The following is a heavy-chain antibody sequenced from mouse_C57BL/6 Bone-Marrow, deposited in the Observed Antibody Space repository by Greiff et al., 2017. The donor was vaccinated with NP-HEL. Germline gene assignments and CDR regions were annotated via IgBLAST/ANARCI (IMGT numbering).Heavy chain of an antibody. Sequence: VQLQQSGPELVKPGASVKIPCKASGYTFTDYNMDWVKQSHGKSLEWIGDINPNNGGTIYNQKFKGKATLTVDKSSSTAYMELRSLTSEDTAVYYCARLAEDNYYGSPFAYWGQGTLVTVSA. J-gene: IGHJ3*01. CDR3: ARLAEDNYYGSPFAY. V-gene: IGHV1-18*01. D-gene: IGHD1-1*01. CDR2: INPNNGGT. CDR1: GYTFTDYN.